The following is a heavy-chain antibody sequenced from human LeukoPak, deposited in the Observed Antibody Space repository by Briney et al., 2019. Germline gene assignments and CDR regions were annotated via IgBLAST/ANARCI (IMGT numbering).Heavy chain of an antibody. CDR3: ARGYFELDP. Sequence: GGSLRLSCAASGFTVSNSDMQWVRQVTGKGLEWVSTTSPAGDTYYPGSVKGRFTVSRDDAKNSLYLEMNSLTVGDTAVYYCARGYFELDPWGQGTLVTVSS. CDR2: TSPAGDT. J-gene: IGHJ5*02. V-gene: IGHV3-13*01. D-gene: IGHD3-22*01. CDR1: GFTVSNSD.